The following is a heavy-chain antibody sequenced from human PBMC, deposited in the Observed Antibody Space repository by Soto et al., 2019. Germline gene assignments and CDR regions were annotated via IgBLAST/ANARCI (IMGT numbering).Heavy chain of an antibody. J-gene: IGHJ3*02. CDR3: ARGAMVRGVIKAYRAFDI. V-gene: IGHV4-59*01. Sequence: QVQLQESGPGLVKPSETLSLTCTVSGGSISSYYWSWIRQPPGKGLEWIGYIYYSGSTNYNPSLKSRVTISVDTSKNQFSLKLSSVTAADTAVYYCARGAMVRGVIKAYRAFDIWGQGTMVTVSS. D-gene: IGHD3-10*01. CDR2: IYYSGST. CDR1: GGSISSYY.